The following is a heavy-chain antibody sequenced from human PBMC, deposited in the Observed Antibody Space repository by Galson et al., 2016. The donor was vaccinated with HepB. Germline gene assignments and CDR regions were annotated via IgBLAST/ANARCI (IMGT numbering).Heavy chain of an antibody. Sequence: SLRLSCAASGFTFSSYGLNWVRQAPGKGPEWVAHISVNADATKTYADSVKGRFTISRDDAYNFLYLQMNSLGAEDTGIYYCTTGALSPVGYCSNNSYHPYWGPGTPVTVAS. CDR2: ISVNADATK. V-gene: IGHV3-48*03. CDR1: GFTFSSYG. CDR3: TTGALSPVGYCSNNSYHPY. D-gene: IGHD2-2*01. J-gene: IGHJ4*02.